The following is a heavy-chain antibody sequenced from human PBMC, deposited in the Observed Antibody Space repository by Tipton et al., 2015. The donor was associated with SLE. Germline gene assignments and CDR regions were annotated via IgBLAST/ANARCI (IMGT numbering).Heavy chain of an antibody. D-gene: IGHD1-1*01. CDR3: VRGGDWNSHIDY. V-gene: IGHV3-48*04. J-gene: IGHJ4*02. CDR2: ISSRSSTK. Sequence: SLRLSCAASGFTFSSYSMNWVRQAPGKGLEWVSYISSRSSTKNYTDSVKGRFTISRDNARNTLYLQMSSLRAEDTALYYCVRGGDWNSHIDYWGQGTLVTVSS. CDR1: GFTFSSYS.